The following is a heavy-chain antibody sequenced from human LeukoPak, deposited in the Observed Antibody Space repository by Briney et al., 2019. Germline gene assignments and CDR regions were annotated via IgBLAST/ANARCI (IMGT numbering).Heavy chain of an antibody. CDR1: GFTFSSYA. Sequence: GGSLRLSCAASGFTFSSYAMSWVHQAPGKGLEWVSAISGSGGSTYYADSVKGRFTISRDNSKNTLYLQMNSLRAEDTAVCYCAKDNSWYYDILTGYYNWGQGTLVTVSS. J-gene: IGHJ4*02. D-gene: IGHD3-9*01. CDR3: AKDNSWYYDILTGYYN. CDR2: ISGSGGST. V-gene: IGHV3-23*01.